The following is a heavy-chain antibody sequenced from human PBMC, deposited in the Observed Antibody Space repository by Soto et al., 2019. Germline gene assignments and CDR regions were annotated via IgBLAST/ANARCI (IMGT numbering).Heavy chain of an antibody. CDR1: GFPISSPYS. CDR2: ISHTGTT. CDR3: ARVTMVIRDSDHFGVDV. J-gene: IGHJ6*02. Sequence: SETLSLTCLVSGFPISSPYSWGWIRQPPGKGLEWIGSISHTGTTSYSPSLTSRVSISVDTSKNQVSLKLTSVTAADTAVYFCARVTMVIRDSDHFGVDVWGHGTTVTV. D-gene: IGHD4-17*01. V-gene: IGHV4-38-2*02.